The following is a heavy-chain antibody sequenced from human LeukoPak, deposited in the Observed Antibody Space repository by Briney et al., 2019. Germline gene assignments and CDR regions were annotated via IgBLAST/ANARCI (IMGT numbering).Heavy chain of an antibody. Sequence: ASVKVSCKASGYTFTSYYMHWVRQAPGQGLEWMGIINPSGGSTSYAQKFQGRVTMTRDMSTSTVYMELSSLRSEDTAVYYCARDRYYYDSSGYYALDYWGQGTLVTVSS. CDR1: GYTFTSYY. V-gene: IGHV1-46*01. J-gene: IGHJ4*02. CDR3: ARDRYYYDSSGYYALDY. D-gene: IGHD3-22*01. CDR2: INPSGGST.